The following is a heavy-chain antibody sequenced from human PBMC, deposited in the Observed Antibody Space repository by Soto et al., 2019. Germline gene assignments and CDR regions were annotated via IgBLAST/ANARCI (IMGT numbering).Heavy chain of an antibody. V-gene: IGHV3-23*01. D-gene: IGHD2-8*01. J-gene: IGHJ4*02. CDR3: AKDQCTNGVCYSADYY. CDR2: ISGSGGST. Sequence: EVQLLESGGGLVQPGGSLRLSCAASGFTFSSYAMSWVCQAPGKGLEWVSAISGSGGSTYYGDSVKGRFTISRDNTKNTLYLQMNSLRAEDTAVYYCAKDQCTNGVCYSADYYWGQGTLGTVSS. CDR1: GFTFSSYA.